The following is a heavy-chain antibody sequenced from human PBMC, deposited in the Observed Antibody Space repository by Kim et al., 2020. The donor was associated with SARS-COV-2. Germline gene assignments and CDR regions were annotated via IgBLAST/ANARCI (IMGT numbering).Heavy chain of an antibody. V-gene: IGHV4-34*01. CDR3: ARGRGSSQPYYYSGMDV. CDR2: INHSGST. CDR1: GGSFSGYY. Sequence: SETLSLTCAVYGGSFSGYYWSWIRQPPGKGLEWIGEINHSGSTNYNPSLKSRVTISVDTSKNQFSLKLSSVTAADTAVYYCARGRGSSQPYYYSGMDVWGRGTTGTVSS. D-gene: IGHD6-6*01. J-gene: IGHJ6*02.